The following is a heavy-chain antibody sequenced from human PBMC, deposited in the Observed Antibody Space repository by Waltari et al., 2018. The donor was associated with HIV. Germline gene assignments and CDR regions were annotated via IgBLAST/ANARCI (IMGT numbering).Heavy chain of an antibody. J-gene: IGHJ4*02. Sequence: QIQLVQSGPGVKNPGASVKVSCKAFGYTFTTYDINWVRQAPGQGLEWMGWMNPHSGDTGTAQQFQGRLTMTRYTSMRTAFMELNNLRPEDTAIYYCARGQFTFDSWGQGALVTVSS. CDR1: GYTFTTYD. CDR3: ARGQFTFDS. V-gene: IGHV1-8*01. D-gene: IGHD3-10*01. CDR2: MNPHSGDT.